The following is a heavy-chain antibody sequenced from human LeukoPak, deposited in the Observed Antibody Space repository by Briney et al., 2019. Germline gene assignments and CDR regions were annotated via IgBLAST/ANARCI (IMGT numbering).Heavy chain of an antibody. CDR1: GFTFSSYA. D-gene: IGHD3-9*01. Sequence: GGSLRLSCAASGFTFSSYAMHWVRQAPGKGLEWVAVISYDGSNKYYADSVKGRFTLSRDNSKNTLYLQMNSLRAEDTAVYYCARDHYDILTGYYFDYWGQGTLATVSS. V-gene: IGHV3-30*04. CDR2: ISYDGSNK. CDR3: ARDHYDILTGYYFDY. J-gene: IGHJ4*02.